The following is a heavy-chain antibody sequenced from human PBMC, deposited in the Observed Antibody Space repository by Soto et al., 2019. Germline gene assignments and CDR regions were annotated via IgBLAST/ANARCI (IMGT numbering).Heavy chain of an antibody. D-gene: IGHD4-17*01. J-gene: IGHJ4*02. CDR2: IYYSGST. Sequence: QVQLQESGPGLVKPSQTLSLTCTVSGGSISSGAYYWSWVRQPPGKGLEWIGYIYYSGSTYYNPSLKSRVTISVDTSKNQFSLKPSSVTATDTAVYYCARDNYGDTYYFAYWGQGTLVTVSS. CDR3: ARDNYGDTYYFAY. CDR1: GGSISSGAYY. V-gene: IGHV4-30-4*01.